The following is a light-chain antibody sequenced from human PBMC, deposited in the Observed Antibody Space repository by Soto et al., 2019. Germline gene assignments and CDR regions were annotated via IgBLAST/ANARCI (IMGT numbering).Light chain of an antibody. V-gene: IGKV3D-15*01. J-gene: IGKJ5*01. CDR2: GAS. Sequence: EIVMTQSPATLSVSPGDGATLSCRASQSVDSNLAWYQQKPGQTPRLLIYGASTRPTGIPARFSGSGSGTEFTLTITRLEPEDFALYYCQQYGGSPITFGLGTRLEIK. CDR3: QQYGGSPIT. CDR1: QSVDSN.